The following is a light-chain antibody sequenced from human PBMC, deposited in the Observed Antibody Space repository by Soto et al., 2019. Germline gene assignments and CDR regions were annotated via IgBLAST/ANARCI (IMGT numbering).Light chain of an antibody. CDR3: QKYNSAPWT. CDR2: AAS. V-gene: IGKV1-27*01. J-gene: IGKJ1*01. Sequence: DIQMTQSPSSLSASVGDRVTITCRGSQGISNYLVWYQQKPGKVPKLLIYAASTLQSGVPSRFSGSGSGTDFTLTISSLQPEDVATYYCQKYNSAPWTFGQGTKVEIK. CDR1: QGISNY.